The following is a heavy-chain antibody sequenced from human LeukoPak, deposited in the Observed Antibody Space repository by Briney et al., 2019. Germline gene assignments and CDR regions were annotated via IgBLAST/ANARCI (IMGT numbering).Heavy chain of an antibody. CDR1: GFMFSSYG. CDR3: ARDITGAAGAFDV. Sequence: GGSLRLSCAASGFMFSSYGMHWVRQAPGKGLEWVALIWYDGSNQGYVDSVQGRFIISRDNSKNTLFLQMNSLRAEDTAVYYCARDITGAAGAFDVWGQGTVVTVSS. V-gene: IGHV3-33*01. J-gene: IGHJ3*01. CDR2: IWYDGSNQ. D-gene: IGHD7-27*01.